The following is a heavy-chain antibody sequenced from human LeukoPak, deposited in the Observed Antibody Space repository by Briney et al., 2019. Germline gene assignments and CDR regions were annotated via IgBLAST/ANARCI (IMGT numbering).Heavy chain of an antibody. Sequence: GGSLRLSCAASGFTFSSYGMHWVRQAPAKGLEWVAVISYDGSNKYYADSVKGRFTISRDNSKNTLYLQMNSLRAEDTAVYYCAKELYYDILTGHTFDYWGQGTLVTVSS. J-gene: IGHJ4*02. CDR3: AKELYYDILTGHTFDY. D-gene: IGHD3-9*01. CDR2: ISYDGSNK. V-gene: IGHV3-30*18. CDR1: GFTFSSYG.